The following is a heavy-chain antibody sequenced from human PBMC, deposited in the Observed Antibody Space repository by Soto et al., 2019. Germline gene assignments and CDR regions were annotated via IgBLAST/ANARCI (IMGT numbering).Heavy chain of an antibody. Sequence: GGSLRLSCAASGFTFSSYGMHWVRQAPGKGLEWVANIKQDGTEKYYVDSVKGRFTISGDNAKNSLYLQMNSLRAEDTAVYYCARFATSPFDYWYFDLWGRGALVTVSS. CDR1: GFTFSSYG. J-gene: IGHJ2*01. V-gene: IGHV3-7*03. D-gene: IGHD2-2*01. CDR2: IKQDGTEK. CDR3: ARFATSPFDYWYFDL.